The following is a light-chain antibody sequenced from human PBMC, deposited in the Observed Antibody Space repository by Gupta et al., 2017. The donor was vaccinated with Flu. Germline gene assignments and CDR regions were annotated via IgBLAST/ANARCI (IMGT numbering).Light chain of an antibody. CDR3: CSYASGDTWV. Sequence: SGLTQHASLSGSPGQSLTISCTSANTDISVSDLFSWYQQYPGKAPQVIIFDDSRRASGISSRFSASKSGHTASLTISGLQSEDEADYYCCSYASGDTWVFGGGTKVTVL. CDR2: DDS. CDR1: NTDISVSDL. V-gene: IGLV2-23*01. J-gene: IGLJ3*02.